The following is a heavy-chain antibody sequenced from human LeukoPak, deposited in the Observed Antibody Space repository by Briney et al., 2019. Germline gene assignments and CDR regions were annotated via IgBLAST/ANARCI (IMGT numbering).Heavy chain of an antibody. CDR1: GFTFDDYA. CDR3: ARDRDWDY. Sequence: GGSLRLSCAASGFTFDDYAMHWVRQAPGKGLEWVSSISSSSSYIYYADSVKGRFTISRDNAKNSLYLQMNSLRAEDTAVYYCARDRDWDYWGQGTLVTVSS. CDR2: ISSSSSYI. V-gene: IGHV3-21*01. J-gene: IGHJ4*02. D-gene: IGHD2-21*01.